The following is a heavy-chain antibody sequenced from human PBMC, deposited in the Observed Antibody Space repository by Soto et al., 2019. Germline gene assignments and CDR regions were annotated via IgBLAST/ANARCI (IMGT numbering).Heavy chain of an antibody. V-gene: IGHV3-30*18. J-gene: IGHJ5*02. CDR1: GFTFSSYG. D-gene: IGHD3-22*01. CDR3: AKDPSSALFLYWFDP. CDR2: ISYDGSNK. Sequence: GSLRLSCAASGFTFSSYGMHWVRQAPGKGLEWVAVISYDGSNKYYADSVKGRFTISRDNSKNTLYLQMNSLRAEDTAVYYCAKDPSSALFLYWFDPWGQGTLVTVSS.